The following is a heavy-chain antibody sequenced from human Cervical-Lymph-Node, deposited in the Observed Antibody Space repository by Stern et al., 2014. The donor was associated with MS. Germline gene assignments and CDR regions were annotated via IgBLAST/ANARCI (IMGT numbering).Heavy chain of an antibody. V-gene: IGHV1-2*02. J-gene: IGHJ4*02. CDR2: INPKSGGT. Sequence: VQLVESGAEVKKPGASVKVSCKTSGYIFTDYYIHWVRQAPGQGLEWLGRINPKSGGTDYAERFQGRVTMTRDSSVRTANMEMNSLTSDDTAVYFCATTGRTSHGLFDYWGQGTLVTVSS. D-gene: IGHD7-27*01. CDR3: ATTGRTSHGLFDY. CDR1: GYIFTDYY.